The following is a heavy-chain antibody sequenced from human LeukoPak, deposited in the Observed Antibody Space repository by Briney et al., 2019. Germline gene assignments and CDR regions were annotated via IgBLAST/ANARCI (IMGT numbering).Heavy chain of an antibody. D-gene: IGHD3-10*01. Sequence: ASVKVSCKASGYTFTSYYMHWVRQAPGQGLEWMGIINPSGGSTSYAQKFQGRVTMTRDMSTSTVYMELSSLRSEDTAVYYCARDRGPYGSGKNWFDPWGQGTLVTVSS. CDR3: ARDRGPYGSGKNWFDP. V-gene: IGHV1-46*01. J-gene: IGHJ5*02. CDR2: INPSGGST. CDR1: GYTFTSYY.